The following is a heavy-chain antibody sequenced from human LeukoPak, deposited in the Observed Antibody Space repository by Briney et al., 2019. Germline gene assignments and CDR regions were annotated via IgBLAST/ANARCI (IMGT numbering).Heavy chain of an antibody. D-gene: IGHD6-19*01. Sequence: PGGSLRLSCAASGFTFSSYWMSWVRQAPGKGLEWVANIKQDGSEKYYVDSVKGRFTISRDNAKNSLYLQMNSLRAEDTAVYYCARDPAVAGTPRLPDYHGTWGQGTLVTVSS. CDR1: GFTFSSYW. CDR2: IKQDGSEK. J-gene: IGHJ5*02. CDR3: ARDPAVAGTPRLPDYHGT. V-gene: IGHV3-7*01.